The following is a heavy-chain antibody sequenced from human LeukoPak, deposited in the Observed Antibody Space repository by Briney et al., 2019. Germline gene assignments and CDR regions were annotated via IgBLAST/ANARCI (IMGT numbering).Heavy chain of an antibody. V-gene: IGHV3-11*01. Sequence: GGSLRLSCAASGLTFSDYYMSWIRQAPGKGLEWVSYISSSGSTIYYADSVKGRFTISRDNAKNSLYLQMNSLRAEDTAVYYCARGFGLPPRMYYFDYWGQGTLVTVSS. CDR1: GLTFSDYY. CDR3: ARGFGLPPRMYYFDY. CDR2: ISSSGSTI. D-gene: IGHD3-16*01. J-gene: IGHJ4*02.